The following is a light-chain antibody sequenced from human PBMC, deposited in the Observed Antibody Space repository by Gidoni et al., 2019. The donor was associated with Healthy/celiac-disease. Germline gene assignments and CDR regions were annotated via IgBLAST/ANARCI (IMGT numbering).Light chain of an antibody. V-gene: IGKV4-1*01. J-gene: IGKJ1*01. CDR1: QSVLYSSNNKNY. CDR3: QQYYSTPPT. CDR2: WAS. Sequence: DIVMTKSPDTLAVSLGERATINCKSSQSVLYSSNNKNYLAWYQQKTGQPPKLLIYWASTRESGVPDRFSGSGSGTDFTLTISSLQAEDVAVYYCQQYYSTPPTFGQGTKVEIK.